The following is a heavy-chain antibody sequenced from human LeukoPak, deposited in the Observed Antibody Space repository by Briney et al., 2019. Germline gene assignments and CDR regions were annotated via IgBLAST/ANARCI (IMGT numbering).Heavy chain of an antibody. J-gene: IGHJ4*02. Sequence: GASVKVSCKASGYTFTGYYMHWVRQAPGQGLEWMGWINPNSGGTNYAQKFRGRVTMTRDTSISTAYMELSRLRSDDTAVYYCARDRDYDILTGYSYYFDYWGQGTLVTVSS. V-gene: IGHV1-2*02. CDR3: ARDRDYDILTGYSYYFDY. CDR2: INPNSGGT. D-gene: IGHD3-9*01. CDR1: GYTFTGYY.